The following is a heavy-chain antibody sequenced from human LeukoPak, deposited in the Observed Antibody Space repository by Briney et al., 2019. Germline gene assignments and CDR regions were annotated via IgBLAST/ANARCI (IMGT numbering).Heavy chain of an antibody. J-gene: IGHJ4*02. CDR2: IYYTGST. CDR1: GASLSTSPYY. Sequence: SETLSLTCSVSGASLSTSPYYWGWIRQPPGKGLEWIGNIYYTGSTYYNVSLNSRVTISVDTSKNQFSLKLSSVTAADTAVYYCARGDTVAARPGRFDYWGQGTLVTVSS. D-gene: IGHD6-6*01. V-gene: IGHV4-39*07. CDR3: ARGDTVAARPGRFDY.